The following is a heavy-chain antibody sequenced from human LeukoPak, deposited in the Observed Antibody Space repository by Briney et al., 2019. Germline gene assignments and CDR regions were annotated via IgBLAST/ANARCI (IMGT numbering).Heavy chain of an antibody. CDR2: IYYSGST. CDR1: GGSISSYY. Sequence: SETLSLTCTVSGGSISSYYWSWIRQPPGKGLEWIGYIYYSGSTNYNPSLKSRVTISVDTSKNQFSLKLSSVTAADTAVYYCAHYYDSSGYYSPFDYWGQGTLVTVSS. J-gene: IGHJ4*02. D-gene: IGHD3-22*01. CDR3: AHYYDSSGYYSPFDY. V-gene: IGHV4-59*12.